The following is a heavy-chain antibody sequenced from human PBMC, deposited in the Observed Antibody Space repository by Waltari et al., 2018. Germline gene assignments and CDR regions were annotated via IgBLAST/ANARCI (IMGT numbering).Heavy chain of an antibody. V-gene: IGHV4-59*01. Sequence: QVQLQESGPGLVKPSATLSLTCTVSGGSISSYYWSWIRQPPGKGLEWIGYIYYSGSTNYNPSLKSRVTISVDTSKNQFSLKLSSVTAADTAVYYCARDLGIDAFDIWGQGTMVTVSS. J-gene: IGHJ3*02. CDR2: IYYSGST. CDR3: ARDLGIDAFDI. D-gene: IGHD7-27*01. CDR1: GGSISSYY.